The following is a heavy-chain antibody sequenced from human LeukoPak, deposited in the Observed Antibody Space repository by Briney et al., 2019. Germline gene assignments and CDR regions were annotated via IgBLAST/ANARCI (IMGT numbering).Heavy chain of an antibody. CDR1: GYTFTGYY. V-gene: IGHV1-2*02. CDR3: ARDYNYYDSSGYLDY. J-gene: IGHJ4*02. CDR2: INPNSGGT. Sequence: ASVKVSCKASGYTFTGYYMHWVRQAPGQGLEWMGWINPNSGGTNYAQKFQGRVTMTRDTSISTAYMGLSRLRSDDTAVYYCARDYNYYDSSGYLDYWGQGTLVTVSS. D-gene: IGHD3-22*01.